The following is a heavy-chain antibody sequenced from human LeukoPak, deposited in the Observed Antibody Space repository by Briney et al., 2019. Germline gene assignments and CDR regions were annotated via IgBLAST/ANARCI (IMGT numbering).Heavy chain of an antibody. Sequence: GESLKISCKGSGYTFTTSWIGWVRQMPGKGLEWMGIIYPGDSDTRYSPSFQGQVTISADKSISTAYLQWSSLKASDTAMYYCARQFSSWANDYWGQGTLVTVSS. CDR2: IYPGDSDT. V-gene: IGHV5-51*01. CDR1: GYTFTTSW. J-gene: IGHJ4*02. D-gene: IGHD6-13*01. CDR3: ARQFSSWANDY.